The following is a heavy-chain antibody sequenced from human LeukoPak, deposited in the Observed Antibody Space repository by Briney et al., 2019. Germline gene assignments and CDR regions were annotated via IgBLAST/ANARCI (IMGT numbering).Heavy chain of an antibody. J-gene: IGHJ4*02. D-gene: IGHD1-26*01. V-gene: IGHV3-21*01. CDR3: AREIIAATLDG. CDR2: ISSSSSYI. CDR1: GFTFSSYS. Sequence: GSLRLSCAASGFTFSSYSMNWVRQAPGKGLEWVSSISSSSSYIYYADSVKGRFTISRDNAKNSLYLQMNSLSAEDTAVYYCAREIIAATLDGWGQGTLVIVSS.